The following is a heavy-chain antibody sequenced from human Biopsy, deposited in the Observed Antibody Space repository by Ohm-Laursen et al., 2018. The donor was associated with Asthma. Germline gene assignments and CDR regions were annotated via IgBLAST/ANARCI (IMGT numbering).Heavy chain of an antibody. CDR1: GFSFSEFV. CDR2: ISFDGSNK. Sequence: SLRLSCAAFGFSFSEFVMHWVRQAPGKGLDWVAVISFDGSNKNYTDSVKGRFTISRDNSRNTLHLEMNSLRAEDTAVYFCAKEVFPGWELRRGPDSWGQGTLVTVSS. D-gene: IGHD1-26*01. CDR3: AKEVFPGWELRRGPDS. V-gene: IGHV3-30*18. J-gene: IGHJ4*02.